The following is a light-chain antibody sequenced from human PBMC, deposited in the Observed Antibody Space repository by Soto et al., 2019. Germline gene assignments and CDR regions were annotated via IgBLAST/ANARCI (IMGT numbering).Light chain of an antibody. CDR1: ESVSSY. J-gene: IGKJ1*01. Sequence: EIVLTQSPAALSLSPGERSTLSCRASESVSSYLAWYQQKPSQAPRLLIYDASNRATGIPGRFSGSGSGTDFTLTISSLEPEDFAVYYCQQRSNLPPTFGQGTKVDIK. CDR2: DAS. CDR3: QQRSNLPPT. V-gene: IGKV3-11*01.